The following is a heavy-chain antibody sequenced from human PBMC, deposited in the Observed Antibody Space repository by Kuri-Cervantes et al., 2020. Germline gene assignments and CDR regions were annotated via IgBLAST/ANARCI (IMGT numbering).Heavy chain of an antibody. J-gene: IGHJ3*01. V-gene: IGHV3-7*03. CDR3: ARDRFYFYDSSGYYGDAIDF. Sequence: GESLKISCAASGFTFSSYWMSWVRQAPGKGLEWVANIKQDGSEKYYVDSVKGRFTISRDNAKNSLYLQMNSLRAEDTAVYYCARDRFYFYDSSGYYGDAIDFWGQGTVVTVSS. CDR1: GFTFSSYW. CDR2: IKQDGSEK. D-gene: IGHD3-22*01.